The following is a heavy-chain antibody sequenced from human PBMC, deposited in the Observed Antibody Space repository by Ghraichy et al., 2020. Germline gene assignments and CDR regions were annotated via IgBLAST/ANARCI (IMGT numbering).Heavy chain of an antibody. J-gene: IGHJ6*02. CDR2: VYYNGST. V-gene: IGHV4-59*01. CDR3: ARAISWYSSGREVYRHYGMDV. D-gene: IGHD6-25*01. CDR1: GGSISSYY. Sequence: SETLSLTCTVSGGSISSYYCSWIRQPPGKGLEWIGYVYYNGSTNYNPSLKSRVTISVDTSKNQFSLKLTSVTAADTAMYFCARAISWYSSGREVYRHYGMDVWGQGTTVTVSS.